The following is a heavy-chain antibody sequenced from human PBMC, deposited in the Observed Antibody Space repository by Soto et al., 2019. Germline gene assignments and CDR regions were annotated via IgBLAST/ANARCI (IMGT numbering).Heavy chain of an antibody. CDR2: IWYDGSNK. Sequence: GGSLRLSCAASGFTFSSYGMHWVRQAPGKGLEWVAVIWYDGSNKYYADSVKGRFTISRDNSKNTLYLQMNSLRAEDTAVYYCARDSFNWNYVNVLDYWGQGTLVTVSA. V-gene: IGHV3-33*01. CDR1: GFTFSSYG. CDR3: ARDSFNWNYVNVLDY. D-gene: IGHD1-7*01. J-gene: IGHJ4*02.